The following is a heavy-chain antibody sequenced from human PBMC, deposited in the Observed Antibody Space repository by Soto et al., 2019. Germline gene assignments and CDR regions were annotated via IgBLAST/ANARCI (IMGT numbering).Heavy chain of an antibody. J-gene: IGHJ6*02. V-gene: IGHV1-69*13. D-gene: IGHD2-2*01. Sequence: SVKVSCKASGGTFSSYAISWVRQAPGQGLEWMGGIIPIFGTANYAQKFQGRVTITADESTSTAYMELSSLRSEDTAVYYCARGPRVVPDADHYYYGMDVWGQGTTVTVSS. CDR1: GGTFSSYA. CDR3: ARGPRVVPDADHYYYGMDV. CDR2: IIPIFGTA.